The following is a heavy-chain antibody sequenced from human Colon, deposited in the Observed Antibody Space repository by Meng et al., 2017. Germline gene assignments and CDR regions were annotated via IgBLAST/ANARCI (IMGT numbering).Heavy chain of an antibody. Sequence: KLQDSGPGLVTPSETLSLTCNVSDGSISNYFWSWIRQPVGKGLEWIGRIYTSGTTNYSPSLKSRVTMSVDTSKNQFSLNLSSVTAADTAMYYCARENVSGSYRPLDYWGQGTLVTVSS. J-gene: IGHJ4*02. CDR1: DGSISNYF. CDR2: IYTSGTT. D-gene: IGHD3-10*01. V-gene: IGHV4-4*07. CDR3: ARENVSGSYRPLDY.